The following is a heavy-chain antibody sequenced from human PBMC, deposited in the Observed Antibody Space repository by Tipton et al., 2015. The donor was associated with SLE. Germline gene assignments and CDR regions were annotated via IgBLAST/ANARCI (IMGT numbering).Heavy chain of an antibody. V-gene: IGHV4-59*01. J-gene: IGHJ6*04. CDR2: LYYSGST. Sequence: TLSLTCTVSGGSISSYYWTWIRQPPGKGLEWIGCLYYSGSTNYNPSLKSRVTISVDTSNHQFSLKLTSVTAADTAVYYCARDSPPANVWGKGTTVTVSS. CDR1: GGSISSYY. CDR3: ARDSPPANV.